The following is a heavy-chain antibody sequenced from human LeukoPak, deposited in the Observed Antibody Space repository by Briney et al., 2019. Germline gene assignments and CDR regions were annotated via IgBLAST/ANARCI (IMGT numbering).Heavy chain of an antibody. Sequence: GESLKISCKGSGYSFTSYWIGWVRQMPGKGLEWMGIIYPGDSDTRYSPSFQGQVTISADKSISTAYLQWSSLKASDTAVYYCARLGYCSSTSCYPGGRVPYYFDYWGQGTLVTVSS. CDR3: ARLGYCSSTSCYPGGRVPYYFDY. CDR2: IYPGDSDT. J-gene: IGHJ4*02. D-gene: IGHD2-2*01. CDR1: GYSFTSYW. V-gene: IGHV5-51*01.